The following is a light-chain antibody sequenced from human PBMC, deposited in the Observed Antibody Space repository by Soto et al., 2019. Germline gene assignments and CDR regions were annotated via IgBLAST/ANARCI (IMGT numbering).Light chain of an antibody. CDR2: GAS. Sequence: EIVLPQSPGTLSLSPGERATLSCRASQSVSNNYLAWYQQKPGQAPRLLIYGASNRATGIPDRFSDSGSGTDFTLTISRLEPEDFEVYYCQQYGSSGTFGQGTKVEIK. V-gene: IGKV3-20*01. J-gene: IGKJ1*01. CDR3: QQYGSSGT. CDR1: QSVSNNY.